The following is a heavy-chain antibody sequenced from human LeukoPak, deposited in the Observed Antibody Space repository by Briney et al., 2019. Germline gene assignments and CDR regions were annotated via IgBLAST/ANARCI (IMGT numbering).Heavy chain of an antibody. CDR1: GYTFTGYY. CDR2: INPNSGGT. Sequence: ASVKVSCKASGYTFTGYYMHWVRQAPGQGLEWMGWINPNSGGTNYAQKFQGRVTMTRDTSISTAYMELSRLRSDDTAVYYCARPGFFCSGGSFYSNWFDPWGQGTLVTVSS. V-gene: IGHV1-2*02. J-gene: IGHJ5*02. CDR3: ARPGFFCSGGSFYSNWFDP. D-gene: IGHD2-15*01.